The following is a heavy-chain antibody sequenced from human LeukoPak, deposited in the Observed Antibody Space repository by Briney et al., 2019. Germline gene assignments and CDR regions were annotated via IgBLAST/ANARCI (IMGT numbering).Heavy chain of an antibody. CDR3: ASLGYCSGGSCYGWFDP. Sequence: SETLSLTCTVSGGSISSYYWSWLRQRPGKGLEWIGYIYYSGSTNYNPSLKSRVTISVDTSKNQFSLKLSSVTAADTAVYYCASLGYCSGGSCYGWFDPWGQGTLVTVSS. V-gene: IGHV4-59*08. D-gene: IGHD2-15*01. CDR2: IYYSGST. CDR1: GGSISSYY. J-gene: IGHJ5*02.